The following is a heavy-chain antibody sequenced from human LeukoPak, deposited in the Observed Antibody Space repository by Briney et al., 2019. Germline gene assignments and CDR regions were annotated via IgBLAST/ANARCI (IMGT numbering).Heavy chain of an antibody. Sequence: GGSLRLSCAASGFTFSTYSMNWVRQAPGKGLEWVSSITGSSSFIYYADSVKGRFTISRDNAKNSLHLQMNSLRAEDTAVYYCARTFDSSDYGYNWFDPWGQGTLVTVSS. V-gene: IGHV3-21*01. CDR1: GFTFSTYS. CDR2: ITGSSSFI. CDR3: ARTFDSSDYGYNWFDP. J-gene: IGHJ5*02. D-gene: IGHD3-22*01.